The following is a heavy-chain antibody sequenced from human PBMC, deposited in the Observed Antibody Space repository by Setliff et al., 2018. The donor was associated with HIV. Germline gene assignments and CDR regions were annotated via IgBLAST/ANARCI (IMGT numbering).Heavy chain of an antibody. CDR2: IYYMGRT. V-gene: IGHV4-59*01. Sequence: SETLSLTCTVSGGSISGSVWSWIRQPPGKGLEFVGYIYYMGRTTYNPSLKRRLTISVDKSKSQFSLKVRSVTAADTAVYYCARMDSSTWPDYYFYGMDVWGQGTTVTVSS. CDR1: GGSISGSV. D-gene: IGHD2-2*01. CDR3: ARMDSSTWPDYYFYGMDV. J-gene: IGHJ6*02.